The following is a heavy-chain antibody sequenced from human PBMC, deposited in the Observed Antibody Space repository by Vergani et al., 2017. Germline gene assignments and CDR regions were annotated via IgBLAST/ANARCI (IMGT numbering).Heavy chain of an antibody. D-gene: IGHD2-15*01. CDR3: AKDGSGGDYYYGMDV. V-gene: IGHV3-NL1*01. CDR1: GFRFREHG. Sequence: VQLLESGGGSVQPGESLRLSCVASGFRFREHGMNWVRQAPGKGLVWVSRIKSDGSITNYADSVKGRFTISRDNSKNTLYLQMNSLRAEDTAVYYCAKDGSGGDYYYGMDVWGQGTTVTVSS. J-gene: IGHJ6*02. CDR2: IKSDGSIT.